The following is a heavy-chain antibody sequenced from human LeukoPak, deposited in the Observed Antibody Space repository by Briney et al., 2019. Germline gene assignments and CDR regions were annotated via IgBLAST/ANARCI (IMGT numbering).Heavy chain of an antibody. Sequence: SGPTLVNPTQTLTLTCTFSGFSLSTSGMRVSWIRQPPGKALEWLARIDWDDDKFYSTSLKTRLTISKDTSKNQVVLTMTNMDPVDTATYYCARSLPYYYGSGSFKYYFDYWGQGTLVTVSS. J-gene: IGHJ4*02. V-gene: IGHV2-70*04. CDR3: ARSLPYYYGSGSFKYYFDY. D-gene: IGHD3-10*01. CDR2: IDWDDDK. CDR1: GFSLSTSGMR.